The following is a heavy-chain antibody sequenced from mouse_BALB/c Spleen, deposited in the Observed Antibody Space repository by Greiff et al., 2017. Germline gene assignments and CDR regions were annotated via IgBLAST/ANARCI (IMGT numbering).Heavy chain of an antibody. J-gene: IGHJ2*01. CDR2: ILPGSGST. Sequence: VQLLQSGAELMKPGASVKISCKATGYTFSSYWIEWVKQRPGHGLEWIGEILPGSGSTNYNEKFKGKATFTADTSSNTAYMQLSSLTSEDSAVYYCARRGLRYDDGFDYWGQGTTLTVSS. CDR1: GYTFSSYW. CDR3: ARRGLRYDDGFDY. D-gene: IGHD2-14*01. V-gene: IGHV1-9*01.